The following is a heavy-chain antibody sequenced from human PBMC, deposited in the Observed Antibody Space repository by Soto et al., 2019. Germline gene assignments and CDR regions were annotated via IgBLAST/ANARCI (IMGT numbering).Heavy chain of an antibody. CDR3: AKDTELVLDY. CDR1: GFTFSSYG. J-gene: IGHJ4*02. CDR2: ISYDGSNK. D-gene: IGHD3-3*02. V-gene: IGHV3-30*18. Sequence: GGSLRLSCAASGFTFSSYGMHWVRQAPGKGLEWVAVISYDGSNKYYADSVKGRFTISRDNSKNTLYLQMNSLRAEDTAVYYCAKDTELVLDYWGQGTLVTVSS.